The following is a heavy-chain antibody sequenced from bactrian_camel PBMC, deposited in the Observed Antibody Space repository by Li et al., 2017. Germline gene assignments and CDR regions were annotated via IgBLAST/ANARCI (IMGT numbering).Heavy chain of an antibody. CDR1: GFSFSSCY. CDR2: INSDGSNT. V-gene: IGHV3-2*01. CDR3: AQNGGNWGGEYNS. D-gene: IGHD5*01. Sequence: HVQLVESGGGSVQTGGSLRVSCQASGFSFSSCYMSWVRQAPGKGLEWVSSINSDGSNTYYADSVKGRFTSSRDDAKNTLYGQLSGLKSEDTALYYCAQNGGNWGGEYNSWGQGTQVTVS. J-gene: IGHJ4*01.